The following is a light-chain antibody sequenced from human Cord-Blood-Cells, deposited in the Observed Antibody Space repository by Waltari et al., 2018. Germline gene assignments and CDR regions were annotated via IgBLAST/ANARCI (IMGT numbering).Light chain of an antibody. CDR3: QTWGTGIVV. Sequence: QLVLTQSPSASASRGAAVKRTCTLSREHSRYPIAWPLQQPAKGPRYLMKLNSDGRHSKGDGIAGRFSGSSSGAERYLTISSRQSEDEADYDGQTWGTGIVVFGGGTKLTVL. CDR1: REHSRYP. J-gene: IGLJ2*01. CDR2: LNSDGRH. V-gene: IGLV4-69*01.